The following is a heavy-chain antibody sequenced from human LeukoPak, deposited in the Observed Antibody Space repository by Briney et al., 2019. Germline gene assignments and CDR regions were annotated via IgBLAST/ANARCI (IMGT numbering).Heavy chain of an antibody. V-gene: IGHV6-1*01. CDR2: TYYRSKWYN. CDR3: ARDRITMVRGAIMGNWFDP. CDR1: GDSVSSNSAA. D-gene: IGHD3-10*01. J-gene: IGHJ5*02. Sequence: SQTLSLTCAISGDSVSSNSAAWNWIRQSPSRGLEWLGRTYYRSKWYNDYAVSVKSRITINPDTSKNQFSLQLNSVTPEDTAVYYCARDRITMVRGAIMGNWFDPWGQGTLVTVSS.